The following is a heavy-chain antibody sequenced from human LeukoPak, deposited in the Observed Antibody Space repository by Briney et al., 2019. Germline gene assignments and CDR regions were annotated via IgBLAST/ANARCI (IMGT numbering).Heavy chain of an antibody. CDR3: TRGGEEPFDY. V-gene: IGHV3-74*01. J-gene: IGHJ4*02. D-gene: IGHD3-10*01. Sequence: PGGSLRLSCADSGFTFTRFWMHWVHQAPGKGLVWVSRINVEGTTTTYADSVEGRFTISRDENALYLQMNHLRVDDTAVYYCTRGGEEPFDYWGQGTLVTVSP. CDR1: GFTFTRFW. CDR2: INVEGTTT.